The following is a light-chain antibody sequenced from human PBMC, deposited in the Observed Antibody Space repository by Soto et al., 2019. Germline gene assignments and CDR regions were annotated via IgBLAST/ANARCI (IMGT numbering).Light chain of an antibody. V-gene: IGLV2-8*01. J-gene: IGLJ1*01. CDR2: EVS. CDR1: SSDVGGYNY. Sequence: QSVLTQPPSASGSPGQSVTISCTGTSSDVGGYNYVSWYQQHPGKAPKLMIYEVSKRPSGVPDRFSGSKSGNTASLTVSGLHAEEEAYYYCSSYAGSNNFVFGTGTKLTVL. CDR3: SSYAGSNNFV.